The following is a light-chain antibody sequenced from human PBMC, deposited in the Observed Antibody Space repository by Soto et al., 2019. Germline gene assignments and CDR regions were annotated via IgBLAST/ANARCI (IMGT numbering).Light chain of an antibody. CDR2: GAS. V-gene: IGKV3-20*01. Sequence: EIVLTQSPGTLSLSPGERATLSCRASQSVSSSYLAWYQQKPGQAPRLLIYGASSRATGTPDRFSVSWSGXXXTXXISRLEPEDFAVYYCQQYGSSRWTFGQGTKVEIK. J-gene: IGKJ1*01. CDR3: QQYGSSRWT. CDR1: QSVSSSY.